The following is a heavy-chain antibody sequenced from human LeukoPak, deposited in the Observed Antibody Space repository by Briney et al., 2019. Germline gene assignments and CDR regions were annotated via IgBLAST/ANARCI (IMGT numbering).Heavy chain of an antibody. CDR1: GFTFSNYA. D-gene: IGHD2-2*01. Sequence: GGSLRLSCAASGFTFSNYAMTWVRQAPGRGLEWVAAISGSADSSYADSVKGRFTISRDNSKNTRCLQRISLTGEETAVYFCAKETSWSPLGEVYHWGQGILVSVSS. CDR2: ISGSADS. CDR3: AKETSWSPLGEVYH. V-gene: IGHV3-23*01. J-gene: IGHJ5*02.